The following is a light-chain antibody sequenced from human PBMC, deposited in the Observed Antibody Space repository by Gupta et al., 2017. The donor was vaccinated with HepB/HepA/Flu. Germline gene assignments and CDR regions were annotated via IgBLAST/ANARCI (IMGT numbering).Light chain of an antibody. Sequence: DIVMTQSPDSLAVSLGERATVNCKSSQSVLYNSNNKNYLAWFQQKPGQPPRLLIYWASARESGVPDRFSGSGSGTDFTLTISTPQAEDVAVYYCQQDYSTPWTFGQGTKVEIK. CDR2: WAS. V-gene: IGKV4-1*01. CDR3: QQDYSTPWT. CDR1: QSVLYNSNNKNY. J-gene: IGKJ1*01.